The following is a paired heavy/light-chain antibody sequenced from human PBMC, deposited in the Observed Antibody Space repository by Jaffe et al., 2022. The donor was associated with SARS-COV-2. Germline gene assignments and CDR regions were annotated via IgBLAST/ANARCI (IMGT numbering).Light chain of an antibody. CDR3: QHCNSSPPSFT. CDR2: GAS. V-gene: IGKV3-20*01. CDR1: QSVSSRD. J-gene: IGKJ3*01. Sequence: EIVLTQSPGTLSLSPGERATLSCRASQSVSSRDLAWYQQKPGQAPRLLIYGASSRVTGIPDRFSGSGSGTDFTLTISGLEPEDFAVYYCQHCNSSPPSFTFGPGTKVDIK.
Heavy chain of an antibody. D-gene: IGHD5-12*01. CDR3: TTDFSTTCFGS. Sequence: EAQLVESGGNLVQPGGSLRLSCVASGFGFSNVWMNWVRQAPGKGLEWVGRIKTKHDGATTDYAAPVKGRFSISRDDSKNTLYLQMNSLKTDDTAIYYCTTDFSTTCFGSWGQGALVTVSS. CDR1: GFGFSNVW. CDR2: IKTKHDGATT. V-gene: IGHV3-15*01. J-gene: IGHJ4*02.